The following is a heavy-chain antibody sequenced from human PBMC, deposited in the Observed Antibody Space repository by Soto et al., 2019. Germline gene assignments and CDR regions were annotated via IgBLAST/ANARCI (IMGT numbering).Heavy chain of an antibody. D-gene: IGHD7-27*01. CDR2: ISYDGTNK. CDR3: ARDPKASGGQHWAFNYFDS. CDR1: GFSYSISP. V-gene: IGHV3-30-3*01. Sequence: GGSLRLSCAASGFSYSISPMHWVRQAAGKGPELMALISYDGTNKFYADSVKGRFTISRDNSKSTLYLQVDSLRPEDAAVYYCARDPKASGGQHWAFNYFDSWGQGTLVTVSS. J-gene: IGHJ4*02.